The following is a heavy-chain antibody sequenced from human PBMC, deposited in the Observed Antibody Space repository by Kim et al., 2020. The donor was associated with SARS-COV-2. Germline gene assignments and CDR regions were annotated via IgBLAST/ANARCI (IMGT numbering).Heavy chain of an antibody. V-gene: IGHV3-21*01. J-gene: IGHJ4*02. D-gene: IGHD3-10*01. CDR1: GFTFSSYS. Sequence: GGSLRLSCAASGFTFSSYSMNWVRQAPGKGLDWVSSISSSSSYIYYADSVKGLFTISRDNAKNSLYLQMNSLRAEDTAVYYCARAGARLWFGNAPTDYWGQGTLVTVSS. CDR2: ISSSSSYI. CDR3: ARAGARLWFGNAPTDY.